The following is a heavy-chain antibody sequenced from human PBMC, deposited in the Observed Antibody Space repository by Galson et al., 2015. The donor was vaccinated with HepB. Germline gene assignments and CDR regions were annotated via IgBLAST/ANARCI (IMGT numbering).Heavy chain of an antibody. CDR3: AKRGSSSLFYDY. V-gene: IGHV3-23*01. D-gene: IGHD6-6*01. Sequence: SLRLSCAASGFTFSDYAMVWVRQAPGEGLEWVSGLSGTDAGTYYADSVKGRFTISRDNSKNTLYLQMSSLTAEDTAVYYCAKRGSSSLFYDYWGQGTLVTVSS. CDR1: GFTFSDYA. CDR2: LSGTDAGT. J-gene: IGHJ4*02.